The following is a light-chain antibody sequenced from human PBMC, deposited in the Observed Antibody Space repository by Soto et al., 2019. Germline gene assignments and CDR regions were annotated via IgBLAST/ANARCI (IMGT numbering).Light chain of an antibody. CDR1: SSNIGAGYD. CDR3: QSYDTSLSGVV. Sequence: QSVLTQPPSVSGAPGQRVTISCTGSSSNIGAGYDVHWYQQLPGTAPKLLMFGNSNRPSGVPDRFSGSKSGTSASLAITGLQAEDEADCYCQSYDTSLSGVVFGGGTKLTVL. CDR2: GNS. V-gene: IGLV1-40*01. J-gene: IGLJ2*01.